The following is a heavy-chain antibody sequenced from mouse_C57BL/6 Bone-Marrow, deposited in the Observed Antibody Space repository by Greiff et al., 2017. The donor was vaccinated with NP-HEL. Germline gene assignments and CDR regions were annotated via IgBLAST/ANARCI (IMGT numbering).Heavy chain of an antibody. J-gene: IGHJ3*01. V-gene: IGHV1-64*01. Sequence: QVQLQQPGAELVKPGASVKLSCKASGYTFTSYWMHRVKQRPGQGLEWIGMIHPNSGSTNYNEKFKSKATLTVDKSSSTAYMQLSSLTSEDSAVYYCAIYYYGSSYSFAYWGQGTLVTVSA. CDR1: GYTFTSYW. CDR2: IHPNSGST. D-gene: IGHD1-1*01. CDR3: AIYYYGSSYSFAY.